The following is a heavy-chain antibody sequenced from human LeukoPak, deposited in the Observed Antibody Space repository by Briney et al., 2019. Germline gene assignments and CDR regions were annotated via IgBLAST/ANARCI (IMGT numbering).Heavy chain of an antibody. V-gene: IGHV4-59*08. CDR3: ASPPVGATWGWGGHAFDI. J-gene: IGHJ3*02. CDR1: ADSITMYY. CDR2: VDHTGRT. Sequence: SETPSLTCTVSADSITMYYWRWVRQPPGKGLEWVGYVDHTGRTKFNPSLNRRVSISRATPNNFFSLKLSSVPAADTAVYYCASPPVGATWGWGGHAFDIWGQGTMVTVSS. D-gene: IGHD1-26*01.